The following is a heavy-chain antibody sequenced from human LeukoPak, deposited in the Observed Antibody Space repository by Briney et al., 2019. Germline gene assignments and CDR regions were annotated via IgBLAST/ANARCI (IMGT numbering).Heavy chain of an antibody. J-gene: IGHJ5*02. CDR1: GYSFTGYY. Sequence: ASVKVSCKASGYSFTGYYMHWVRQAPGQGLECMGWINVNNGDTNYAQKFQGRVTVTRDTSISTAYMELSRLRSDDTAVYYCARDWDPITGTTRWFDPWGQGTLVTVSS. V-gene: IGHV1-2*02. CDR2: INVNNGDT. D-gene: IGHD1-7*01. CDR3: ARDWDPITGTTRWFDP.